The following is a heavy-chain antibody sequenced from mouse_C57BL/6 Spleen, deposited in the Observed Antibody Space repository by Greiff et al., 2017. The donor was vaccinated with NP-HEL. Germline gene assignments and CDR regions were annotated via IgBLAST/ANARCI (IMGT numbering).Heavy chain of an antibody. CDR3: TGEPYYGIDGYYWYFDV. Sequence: EVKLVESGGGLVQPGGSMKLSCVASGFTFSNYWMNWVRQSPEKGLEWVAQIRLKSDNYASHYAVSVKGRFTISRDDSKSSVNLQMNNLRAEDTGVYYGTGEPYYGIDGYYWYFDVWGTGTTVTVSS. CDR2: IRLKSDNYAS. J-gene: IGHJ1*03. CDR1: GFTFSNYW. V-gene: IGHV6-3*01. D-gene: IGHD1-1*01.